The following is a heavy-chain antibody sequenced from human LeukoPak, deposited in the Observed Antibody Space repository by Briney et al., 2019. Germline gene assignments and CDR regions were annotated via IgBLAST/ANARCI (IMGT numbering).Heavy chain of an antibody. J-gene: IGHJ4*02. Sequence: GGSLRLSCAASGFTFSTYSMNWVRQAPGKGLEWVSYISSSSRTIYYADSVKGRFTISRDNAKNSLDLQMNSLRAEDTAVYYCAKPVRGSNRPYYFDYWGQGTLVTVSS. D-gene: IGHD1-26*01. CDR1: GFTFSTYS. CDR3: AKPVRGSNRPYYFDY. CDR2: ISSSSRTI. V-gene: IGHV3-48*01.